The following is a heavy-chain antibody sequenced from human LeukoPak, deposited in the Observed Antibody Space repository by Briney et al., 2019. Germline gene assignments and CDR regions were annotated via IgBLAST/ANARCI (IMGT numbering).Heavy chain of an antibody. Sequence: GASVKVSCKASGGTFSSYAISWVRQAPGQGLGWRGGTILIFGTANYAQKFQGRVTMTRNTSISTAYVELNSLRSEDTAVYYCARGAVLWYYFDSSGYYLDYWGQGTLVTVSS. J-gene: IGHJ4*02. D-gene: IGHD3-22*01. CDR1: GGTFSSYA. V-gene: IGHV1-69*05. CDR3: ARGAVLWYYFDSSGYYLDY. CDR2: TILIFGTA.